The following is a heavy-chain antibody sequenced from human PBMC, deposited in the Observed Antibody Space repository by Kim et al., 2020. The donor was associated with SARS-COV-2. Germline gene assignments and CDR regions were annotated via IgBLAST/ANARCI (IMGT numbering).Heavy chain of an antibody. Sequence: SETLSLTCAVYGGSFSGYYWSWIRQPPGKGLEWIGEINHSGSTNYNPSLKSRVTISVDTSKNQFSLKLSSVTAADTAVYYCARGHSSSSYAFDIWGQGTMVTVSS. CDR3: ARGHSSSSYAFDI. J-gene: IGHJ3*02. D-gene: IGHD6-6*01. CDR2: INHSGST. CDR1: GGSFSGYY. V-gene: IGHV4-34*01.